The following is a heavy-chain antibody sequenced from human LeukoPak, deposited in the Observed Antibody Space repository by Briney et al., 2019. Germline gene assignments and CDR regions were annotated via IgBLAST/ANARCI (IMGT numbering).Heavy chain of an antibody. CDR3: ARDSSGYSSSWYYFDY. J-gene: IGHJ4*02. V-gene: IGHV3-21*01. D-gene: IGHD6-13*01. CDR1: GFTFSSYS. Sequence: PGGSLRLSCAASGFTFSSYSMNWVRQAPGKGLEWVSSISSSSSYIYYADSVKGRFTISGDNAKNSLYLQMNSLRAEDTAVYYCARDSSGYSSSWYYFDYWGQGTLVTVSS. CDR2: ISSSSSYI.